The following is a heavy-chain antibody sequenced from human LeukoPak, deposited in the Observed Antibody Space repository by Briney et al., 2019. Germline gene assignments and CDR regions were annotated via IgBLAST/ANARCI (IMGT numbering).Heavy chain of an antibody. J-gene: IGHJ4*02. CDR2: IYYSGST. Sequence: SATLSLTCTVSGGSISSYYWSWIRQPPGKGLEWIGYIYYSGSTNYNPSLKSRVTISVDTSKNQFSLKLSSVTAADTAVYYCAGVVEGYCSGGSCPYYFDYWGQGTLVTVSS. CDR3: AGVVEGYCSGGSCPYYFDY. CDR1: GGSISSYY. V-gene: IGHV4-59*01. D-gene: IGHD2-15*01.